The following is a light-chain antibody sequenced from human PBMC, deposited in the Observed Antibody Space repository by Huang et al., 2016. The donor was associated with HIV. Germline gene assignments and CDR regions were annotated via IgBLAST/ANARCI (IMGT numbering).Light chain of an antibody. J-gene: IGKJ2*01. CDR1: QDINKY. V-gene: IGKV1-33*01. CDR2: DAS. CDR3: LQYDSLPYT. Sequence: DIQMTQSPSSLSASVGDRVTITCQASQDINKYLNWYHQKPGKAPKLLIYDASNLETVVPSRFSGSGSGTDFTFAISSLQPEDIATYYCLQYDSLPYTFGQGTKLEI.